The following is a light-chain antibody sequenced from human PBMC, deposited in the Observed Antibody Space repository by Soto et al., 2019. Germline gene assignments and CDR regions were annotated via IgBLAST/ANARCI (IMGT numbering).Light chain of an antibody. CDR2: DAS. CDR1: QGIAGS. J-gene: IGKJ4*01. V-gene: IGKV1-33*01. CDR3: QQYDDIPPMT. Sequence: DIQLTQSPSFLSASVGDRVTITCRASQGIAGSLAWYQQKPGKAPKLLIYDASNLERGVPSRFSGSGSGTDFTFTISSLQAEDTATYYCQQYDDIPPMTFGGGTKVEI.